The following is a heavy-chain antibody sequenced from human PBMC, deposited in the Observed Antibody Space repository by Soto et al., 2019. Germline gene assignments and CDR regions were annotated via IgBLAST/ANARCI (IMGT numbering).Heavy chain of an antibody. CDR2: ISAYNGNT. V-gene: IGHV1-18*01. D-gene: IGHD3-9*01. CDR3: ASRNSRYYDILTGYNSLNWFDP. Sequence: ASVKVSCKASGYTFTSYGISWVRQAPGQGLEWMGWISAYNGNTNYAQKLQGRVTMTTDTSTSTAYMELSSLRSEDTAVYYCASRNSRYYDILTGYNSLNWFDPWGQGTLVTVSS. CDR1: GYTFTSYG. J-gene: IGHJ5*02.